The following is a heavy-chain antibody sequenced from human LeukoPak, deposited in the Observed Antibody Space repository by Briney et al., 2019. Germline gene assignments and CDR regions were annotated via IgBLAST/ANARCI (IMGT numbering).Heavy chain of an antibody. V-gene: IGHV3-23*01. CDR2: ITGSGDGT. D-gene: IGHD6-19*01. J-gene: IGHJ4*02. Sequence: AGGSLRLSCAVSGFTFSTYAMSWVRQAPGKALEWVLSITGSGDGTYYADFVKGRFTISRDNSKNTLYLQMNSLRAEDTAVYYCAKGGSSGYYLFDYWGQGTLVTVSS. CDR1: GFTFSTYA. CDR3: AKGGSSGYYLFDY.